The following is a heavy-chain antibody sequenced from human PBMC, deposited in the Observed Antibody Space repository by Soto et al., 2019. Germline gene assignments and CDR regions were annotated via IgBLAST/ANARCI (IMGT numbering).Heavy chain of an antibody. Sequence: EVQLLESGGGLVQPGGSLRLSCAASGFTFSSYAMSWVRQAPGKGLEWVSAISGSCGSTYYADSVKGRFTISRDNYKNALYLQMNSLRAEDKAVYYCAKTLRTAMARGYWGQGTLVTVSS. CDR1: GFTFSSYA. CDR3: AKTLRTAMARGY. D-gene: IGHD5-18*01. J-gene: IGHJ4*02. V-gene: IGHV3-23*01. CDR2: ISGSCGST.